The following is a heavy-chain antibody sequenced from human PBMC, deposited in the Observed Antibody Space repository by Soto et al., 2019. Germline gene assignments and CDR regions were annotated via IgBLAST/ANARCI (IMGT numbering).Heavy chain of an antibody. CDR1: GFIFKDYD. V-gene: IGHV3-23*01. Sequence: EVQLLVSGGGLVQPGGSLSLASTASGFIFKDYDMTWVRQGPGNGLEWVSTRSESGDVVHYRESVKGRFPTSRDIFNTTLFLQMNGLRAEDTATYYCAKKLYSGTYYDLESWGWGTLVTVSS. D-gene: IGHD1-26*01. J-gene: IGHJ1*01. CDR3: AKKLYSGTYYDLES. CDR2: RSESGDVV.